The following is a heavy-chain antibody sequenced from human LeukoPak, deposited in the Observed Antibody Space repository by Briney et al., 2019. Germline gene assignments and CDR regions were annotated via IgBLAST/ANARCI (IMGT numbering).Heavy chain of an antibody. V-gene: IGHV3-9*01. Sequence: PGGSLRLSCAASGFTFDDYAMHSVRQAPGNGLKWVSGIRWNSGSIGYADSGKGRFTISRDNAKNSLYLQRNSAKAQDKAWYHLTRAESRGTWGLDAFDIWGQRRMVSVSS. CDR3: TRAESRGTWGLDAFDI. CDR1: GFTFDDYA. J-gene: IGHJ3*02. D-gene: IGHD1-26*01. CDR2: IRWNSGSI.